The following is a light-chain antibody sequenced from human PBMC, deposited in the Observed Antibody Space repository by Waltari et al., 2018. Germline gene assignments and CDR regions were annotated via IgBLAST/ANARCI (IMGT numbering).Light chain of an antibody. CDR2: KDT. CDR3: QSADSSGFYPVV. CDR1: ALPNRY. Sequence: YELTQPPSVSFSPGQTARITCSGDALPNRYVYWYQQKPGQAPVLLIYKDTQRPSGIPGRFSGSKSGATVTLTISGGQAEDESDYYSQSADSSGFYPVVYGGGTKLSVL. V-gene: IGLV3-25*03. J-gene: IGLJ3*02.